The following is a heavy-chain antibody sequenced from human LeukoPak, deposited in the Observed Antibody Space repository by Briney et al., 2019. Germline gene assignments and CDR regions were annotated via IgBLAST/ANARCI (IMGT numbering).Heavy chain of an antibody. CDR1: GFTFSSYA. J-gene: IGHJ4*02. CDR3: AKDKRISGVRGVTDY. D-gene: IGHD3-10*01. CDR2: ISGSGGST. V-gene: IGHV3-23*01. Sequence: GGSLRLSCAASGFTFSSYAMSWVRQAPGKGLEWVSAISGSGGSTYYADSVKGRFTISRDNSKNTLYLQMNSLRAEDTAVYYCAKDKRISGVRGVTDYWGQGTLVTVSS.